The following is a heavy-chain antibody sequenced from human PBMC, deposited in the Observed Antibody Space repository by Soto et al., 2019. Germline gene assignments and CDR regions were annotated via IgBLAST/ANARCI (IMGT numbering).Heavy chain of an antibody. CDR2: ISYDGSNK. D-gene: IGHD6-13*01. J-gene: IGHJ6*02. V-gene: IGHV3-30*18. Sequence: PGGSLRLSCAASGFTFSSYGMHWVRQSPGKGLEWVAVISYDGSNKYYADSVKGRFTIPRDNSKNTLYLQMNSLRAEDTAVYYCAKNSVSSSSWSYYYYYGMDVWGQGTTVTVSS. CDR3: AKNSVSSSSWSYYYYYGMDV. CDR1: GFTFSSYG.